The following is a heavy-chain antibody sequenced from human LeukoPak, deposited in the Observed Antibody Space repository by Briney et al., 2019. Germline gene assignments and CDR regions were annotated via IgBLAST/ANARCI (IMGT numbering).Heavy chain of an antibody. CDR3: ARDVSGSYYGGSDY. V-gene: IGHV4-59*01. Sequence: SETLSLTCTVSGGSISTYYWSWIRQPPGKGLEWIGYIYNSGSANYNPSLKSRVTISVDMSNNQFSLKLRSVTAADTAVYYCARDVSGSYYGGSDYWGQGAPVTVSS. CDR1: GGSISTYY. J-gene: IGHJ4*02. D-gene: IGHD1-26*01. CDR2: IYNSGSA.